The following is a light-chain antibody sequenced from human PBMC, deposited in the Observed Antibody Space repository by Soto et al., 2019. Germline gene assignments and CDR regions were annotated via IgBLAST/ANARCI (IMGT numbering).Light chain of an antibody. Sequence: EIVMTQSPATLSVSAGERATQSNRASQSVSSNFAWYQQKPGQAPRLLIYDASTRATGIPARFSGSGSGTEFTLTISSLQSEDFAIYYCHQRQSWPRTFGQGTKVDI. V-gene: IGKV3-15*01. CDR3: HQRQSWPRT. CDR2: DAS. CDR1: QSVSSN. J-gene: IGKJ1*01.